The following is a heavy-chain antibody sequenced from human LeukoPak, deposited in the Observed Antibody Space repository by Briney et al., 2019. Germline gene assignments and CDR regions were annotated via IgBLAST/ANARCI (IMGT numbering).Heavy chain of an antibody. CDR3: ARAWYSSSSYGY. J-gene: IGHJ4*02. V-gene: IGHV1-8*02. D-gene: IGHD6-6*01. Sequence: ASLKVSCKASGGTSISYAISWVRQATGQGLGWMGWMNPNSGNTGYAQKFQGRVTMTRNTSISTAYMELSSLRSEDTAVYYCARAWYSSSSYGYWGQGTLVTVSS. CDR1: GGTSISYA. CDR2: MNPNSGNT.